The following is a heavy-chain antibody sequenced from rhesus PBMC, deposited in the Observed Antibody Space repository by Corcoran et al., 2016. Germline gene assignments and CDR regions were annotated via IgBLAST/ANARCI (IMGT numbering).Heavy chain of an antibody. V-gene: IGHV1-138*01. CDR3: ARGVVGTVWYFDL. D-gene: IGHD5-24*01. CDR1: GYTFTDYY. Sequence: QVQLVQSGAEVKSPGSSVKVSCKTSGYTFTDYYIHWVRQAPGQGLEWMGKINPKTGGTNCAHKFQDRVTMTGDTSTSKAYRELSSLRSEDTAVYYCARGVVGTVWYFDLWGPGTPITISS. CDR2: INPKTGGT. J-gene: IGHJ2*01.